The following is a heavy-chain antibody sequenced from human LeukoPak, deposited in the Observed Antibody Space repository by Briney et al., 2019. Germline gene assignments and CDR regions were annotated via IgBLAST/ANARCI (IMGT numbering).Heavy chain of an antibody. V-gene: IGHV1-69*06. Sequence: GASVKVSCKASGYTFSSYAMNWVRQAPGQGLEWMGGIIPIFGTANYAQKFQGRVTITADKSTSTAYMELSSLRSEDTAVYYCARTKWSGYYYGSGSYYEGSFDYWGQGTLVTVSS. CDR2: IIPIFGTA. J-gene: IGHJ4*02. CDR1: GYTFSSYA. CDR3: ARTKWSGYYYGSGSYYEGSFDY. D-gene: IGHD3-10*01.